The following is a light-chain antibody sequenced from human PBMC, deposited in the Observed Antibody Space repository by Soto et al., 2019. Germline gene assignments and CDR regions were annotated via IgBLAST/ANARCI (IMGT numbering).Light chain of an antibody. CDR3: QQYYRSSIT. Sequence: IHLTQSPSTLSASVRDRVAITCLASQSLNNYLAWYQQKPGKAPKLLIYDASTLERGVPSRFSGTGSGTEFTLTISSLQPDDFATYYCQQYYRSSITFGQGTRLEIK. CDR2: DAS. CDR1: QSLNNY. J-gene: IGKJ5*01. V-gene: IGKV1-5*01.